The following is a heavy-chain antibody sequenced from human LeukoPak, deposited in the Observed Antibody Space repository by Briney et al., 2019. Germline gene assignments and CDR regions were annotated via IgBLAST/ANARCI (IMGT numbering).Heavy chain of an antibody. CDR2: IWYDGRTQ. V-gene: IGHV3-33*01. Sequence: GGSLRLSCAASVFTFSTYGMHWVRQAPGKGLEWVAVIWYDGRTQFYAESVKGRFAVSRDNSKNTLYLQMNSLRAEDTAVYHCARGEYYHESSGYPNYWGQGTLVTVSS. CDR1: VFTFSTYG. CDR3: ARGEYYHESSGYPNY. J-gene: IGHJ4*02. D-gene: IGHD3-22*01.